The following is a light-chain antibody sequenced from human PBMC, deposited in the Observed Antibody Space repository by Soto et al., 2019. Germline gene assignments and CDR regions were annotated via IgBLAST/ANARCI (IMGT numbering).Light chain of an antibody. CDR2: GAS. V-gene: IGKV3-20*01. CDR3: QQYGNLPLS. CDR1: QSLTNSF. J-gene: IGKJ4*01. Sequence: EILLTQSPGTLSLSPGDRATLSCRASQSLTNSFLAWYQQRPGQTPRLLIYGASHRATDITDRFSSSGSGTDFTLTINRLEPEDFAVYFCQQYGNLPLSFGGGTKVEIK.